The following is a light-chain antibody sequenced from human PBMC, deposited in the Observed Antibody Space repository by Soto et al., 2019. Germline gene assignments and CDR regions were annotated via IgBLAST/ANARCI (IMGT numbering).Light chain of an antibody. J-gene: IGKJ1*01. V-gene: IGKV1-5*03. CDR2: KAS. CDR1: QSISSW. Sequence: DIQMTQSPSTLSASVGDRVTITCRASQSISSWLAWYQQKPGKAPKLLIYKASSLESGVPSRFSGSGSGTEFTLTISSLQPDDFATDYCQQYNSCTWTFGQGTKVEIK. CDR3: QQYNSCTWT.